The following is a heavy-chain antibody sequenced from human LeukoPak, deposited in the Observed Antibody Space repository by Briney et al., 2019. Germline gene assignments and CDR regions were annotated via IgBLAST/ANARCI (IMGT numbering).Heavy chain of an antibody. V-gene: IGHV1-69*13. CDR1: GYTFTGYY. J-gene: IGHJ5*02. CDR3: ARERRYDFWSGYSFSYWFDP. Sequence: SVKVSCKASGYTFTGYYMHWVRQAPGQGLEWMGGIIPIFGTANYARKFQGRVTITADESTSTAYMELSSLRSEDTAVYYCARERRYDFWSGYSFSYWFDPWGQGTLVTVSS. CDR2: IIPIFGTA. D-gene: IGHD3-3*01.